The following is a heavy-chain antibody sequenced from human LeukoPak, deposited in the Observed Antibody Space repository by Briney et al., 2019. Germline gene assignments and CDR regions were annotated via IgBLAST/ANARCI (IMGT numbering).Heavy chain of an antibody. CDR3: ASSLGPQVVVAAIDY. CDR2: INPNSGGT. CDR1: GFTFTSHD. V-gene: IGHV1-2*06. J-gene: IGHJ4*02. Sequence: GASVKVSCKASGFTFTSHDYNWVRQATGQGLEWMRRINPNSGGTNYAQKFQGRVTMTRDTSISTAYMELSRLRSDDTAVYYCASSLGPQVVVAAIDYWGQGTLVTVSS. D-gene: IGHD2-15*01.